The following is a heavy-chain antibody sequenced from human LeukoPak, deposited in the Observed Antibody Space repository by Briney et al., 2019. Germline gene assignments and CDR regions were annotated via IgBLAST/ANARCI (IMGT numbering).Heavy chain of an antibody. CDR1: GGTFSSYA. V-gene: IGHV1-69*13. J-gene: IGHJ6*02. CDR2: IIPIFGTA. CDR3: ATGGYSYGYYYYGMDV. Sequence: SVKVSCKASGGTFSSYAISWVRQAPGQGLEWMGGIIPIFGTANYAQKFQGRVTITADESTSTAYMELSSLRSEDTAVYYCATGGYSYGYYYYGMDVWGQGTTVTVSS. D-gene: IGHD5-18*01.